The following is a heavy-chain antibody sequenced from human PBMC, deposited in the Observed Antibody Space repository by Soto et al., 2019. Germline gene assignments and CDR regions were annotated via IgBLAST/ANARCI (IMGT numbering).Heavy chain of an antibody. CDR1: GGSISSSSYY. D-gene: IGHD6-25*01. CDR2: IYYSGST. Sequence: SETLSLTCTVSGGSISSSSYYWGWIRHPPGKGLEWIGSIYYSGSTYYNPSLKSRVTISVDTSKNQFSLKLSSVTAAETAVYYCARDHSSGYSQLDFDIWGQGTMVTVSS. CDR3: ARDHSSGYSQLDFDI. V-gene: IGHV4-39*07. J-gene: IGHJ3*02.